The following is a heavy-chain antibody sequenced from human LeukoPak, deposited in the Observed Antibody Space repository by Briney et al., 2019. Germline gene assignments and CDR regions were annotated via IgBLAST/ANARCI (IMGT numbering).Heavy chain of an antibody. CDR2: INHSGST. CDR1: GGSFSGYY. Sequence: SETLSLTCAVYGGSFSGYYWSWIRQPPGKGLEWIGGINHSGSTNYNPSLKSRVTISVDTSKNQFSLKLNSVTAADTAVYYCASVYDSSGYYPFWGQGTLVTVSS. CDR3: ASVYDSSGYYPF. D-gene: IGHD3-22*01. V-gene: IGHV4-34*01. J-gene: IGHJ4*02.